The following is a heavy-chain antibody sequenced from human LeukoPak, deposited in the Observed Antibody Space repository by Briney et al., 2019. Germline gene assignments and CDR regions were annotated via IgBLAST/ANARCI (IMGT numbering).Heavy chain of an antibody. CDR3: AGYCSRGSCPDS. V-gene: IGHV4-59*01. D-gene: IGHD2-15*01. CDR2: IYYSGST. J-gene: IGHJ5*01. CDR1: GVSISSYF. Sequence: SETLSLTCTVSGVSISSYFWTWIRQPPGKGLEWIGYIYYSGSTKYNPSLKSRVTTSIDTSKNQFSLKLSSVTAADTAVYFCAGYCSRGSCPDSWGQGTLVTVSS.